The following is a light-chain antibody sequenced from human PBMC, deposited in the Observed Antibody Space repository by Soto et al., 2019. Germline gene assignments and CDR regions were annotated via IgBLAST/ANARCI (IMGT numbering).Light chain of an antibody. V-gene: IGLV2-14*01. CDR1: SSGVGGYNY. CDR3: SSYTSSTPHVV. CDR2: DVS. J-gene: IGLJ2*01. Sequence: QSALTQPASVSGSPGQSITISCTGTSSGVGGYNYVSWYQQHPDKAPKLMIYDVSNRPSGVSNRFSGSKSGNTASLTISGLQAEDEADYYCSSYTSSTPHVVFGGGTKLTVL.